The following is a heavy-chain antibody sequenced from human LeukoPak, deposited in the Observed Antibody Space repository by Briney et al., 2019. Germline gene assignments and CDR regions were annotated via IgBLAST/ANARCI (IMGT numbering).Heavy chain of an antibody. Sequence: GGSPRLSCAGSGFIFRNYGMHWVRQAPGQGLEWVAVISDGGTHLYYADSVKGRFTTSRDNSESTMYLQMNSLRVEDTAVYYCAKEGTRSHSQWAFDFWGQGTMVTVSS. CDR2: ISDGGTHL. D-gene: IGHD6-19*01. CDR3: AKEGTRSHSQWAFDF. CDR1: GFIFRNYG. V-gene: IGHV3-30*18. J-gene: IGHJ3*01.